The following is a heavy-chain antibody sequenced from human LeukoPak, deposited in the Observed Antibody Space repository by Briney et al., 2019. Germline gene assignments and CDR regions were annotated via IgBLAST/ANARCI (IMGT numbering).Heavy chain of an antibody. CDR1: GFTFSSYS. CDR3: ARGMYYYYYGMDV. CDR2: ISSSSSTI. V-gene: IGHV3-48*01. J-gene: IGHJ6*02. D-gene: IGHD2-8*01. Sequence: PGGSLRLSCAASGFTFSSYSMNWVRQAPGEGLEWVSYISSSSSTIYYADSVKGRFTISRDNAKNSLYLQMNSLRAEDTAVYYCARGMYYYYYGMDVWGQGTTVTVSS.